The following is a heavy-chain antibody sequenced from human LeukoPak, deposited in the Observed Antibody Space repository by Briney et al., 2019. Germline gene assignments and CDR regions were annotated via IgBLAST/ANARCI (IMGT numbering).Heavy chain of an antibody. CDR3: ARGGFDDYSSDY. V-gene: IGHV3-21*01. Sequence: SGGSLRLSCAASGFTFRSYRMNWVRQAPGKGLEWVSSISSSRSYIYYADSVKCRFTISRDNAKTSLYLQMNSLRAEDTAVYYCARGGFDDYSSDYWGQGTLVTVSS. CDR1: GFTFRSYR. D-gene: IGHD2-21*01. CDR2: ISSSRSYI. J-gene: IGHJ4*02.